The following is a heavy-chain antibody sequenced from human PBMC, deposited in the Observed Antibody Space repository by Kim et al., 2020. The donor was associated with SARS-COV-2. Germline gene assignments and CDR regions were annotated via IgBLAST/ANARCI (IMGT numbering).Heavy chain of an antibody. Sequence: SRVTISVDTSKNQFSLKLTSVTAADTAVYYCARGGEYNDFWSGYAWGMDVWGQGTTVTVSS. CDR3: ARGGEYNDFWSGYAWGMDV. V-gene: IGHV4-59*09. J-gene: IGHJ6*02. D-gene: IGHD3-3*01.